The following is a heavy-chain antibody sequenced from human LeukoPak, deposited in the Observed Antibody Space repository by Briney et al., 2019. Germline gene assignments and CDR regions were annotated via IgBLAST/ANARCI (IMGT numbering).Heavy chain of an antibody. CDR2: ISAYNGNT. CDR3: ARDSQLGSFDY. CDR1: GYTFTGYY. D-gene: IGHD3-10*01. J-gene: IGHJ4*02. Sequence: GASVKVSCKASGYTFTGYYMHWVRQAPGQGLEWMGWISAYNGNTNYAQKLQGRVTMTTDTSTSTAYMELRSLRSADTAVYYCARDSQLGSFDYWGQGTLVTVSS. V-gene: IGHV1-18*04.